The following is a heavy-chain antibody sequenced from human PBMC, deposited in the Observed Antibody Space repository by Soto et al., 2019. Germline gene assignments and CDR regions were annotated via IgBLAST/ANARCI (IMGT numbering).Heavy chain of an antibody. J-gene: IGHJ6*03. Sequence: SETLSLTCTVSGGSISSSSYYWGWIRQPPGKGLEWIGSIYYSGSTYYNPSLKSRVTISVDTSKNQFSLKLSSVTAADTAVYYCARLDGENYYYMDVWGKGTTVTVSS. V-gene: IGHV4-39*01. D-gene: IGHD4-17*01. CDR1: GGSISSSSYY. CDR2: IYYSGST. CDR3: ARLDGENYYYMDV.